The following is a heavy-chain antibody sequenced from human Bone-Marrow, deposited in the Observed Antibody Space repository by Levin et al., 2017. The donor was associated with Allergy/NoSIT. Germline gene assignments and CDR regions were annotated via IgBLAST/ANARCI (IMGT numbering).Heavy chain of an antibody. CDR1: DGSISTYY. J-gene: IGHJ4*02. CDR3: AREYFGSYDN. Sequence: SSETLSLTCSVSDGSISTYYWSWIRQPPGKGLEWVGRIFFNGNNNYSPSLKSRVTMSVDTSKNQFSLKLTSVTAADTAIYYCAREYFGSYDNWGQGTLVTVSS. D-gene: IGHD1-26*01. V-gene: IGHV4-4*07. CDR2: IFFNGNN.